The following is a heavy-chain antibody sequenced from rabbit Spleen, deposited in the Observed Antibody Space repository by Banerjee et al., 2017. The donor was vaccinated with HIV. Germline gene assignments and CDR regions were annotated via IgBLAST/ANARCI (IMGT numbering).Heavy chain of an antibody. CDR1: GIDFTSNYF. Sequence: QEQLEESGGGLVKPGGTLTLTCKASGIDFTSNYFMCWVRQAPGKGLECIACIYADRSGSTYYANWAKGRFTISSHNAQNTLYLQLNSLTAADTATYFCVRDQAGDAGYGPYYFNLWGQGTLVTVS. D-gene: IGHD4-2*01. CDR2: IYADRSGST. CDR3: VRDQAGDAGYGPYYFNL. J-gene: IGHJ4*01. V-gene: IGHV1S45*01.